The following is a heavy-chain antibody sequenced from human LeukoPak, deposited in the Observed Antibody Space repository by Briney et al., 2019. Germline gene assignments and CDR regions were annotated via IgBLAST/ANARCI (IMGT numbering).Heavy chain of an antibody. CDR1: GYTFTGYY. CDR2: NNPKSGGT. J-gene: IGHJ4*02. Sequence: ASVKVSCKASGYTFTGYYMHWVQQAPGQGLDWMGWNNPKSGGTTYAQKFQRRVTKTRDTSISTAYMELSRLRSDDTALYYCERGLGHIVVVTAIRLFDYWGQGTLVTVSS. CDR3: ERGLGHIVVVTAIRLFDY. V-gene: IGHV1-2*02. D-gene: IGHD2-21*02.